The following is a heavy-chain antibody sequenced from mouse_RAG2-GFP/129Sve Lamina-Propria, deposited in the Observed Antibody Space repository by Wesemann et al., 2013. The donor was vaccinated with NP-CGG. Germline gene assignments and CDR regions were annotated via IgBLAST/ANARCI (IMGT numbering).Heavy chain of an antibody. Sequence: QVQLQQSGPELVKPGASVKISCKASGYAFSSSWMNWVKQRPGKGLEWIGRIYPGDGDTNYNGKFKGKATLTVDKSSSTAYMQLSSLTSEDSAVYYCAIRPTPSYWYFDVWGTGTTVTVSS. V-gene: IGHV1-82*01. CDR2: IYPGDGDT. J-gene: IGHJ1*03. CDR1: GYAFSSSW. CDR3: AIRPTPSYWYFDV.